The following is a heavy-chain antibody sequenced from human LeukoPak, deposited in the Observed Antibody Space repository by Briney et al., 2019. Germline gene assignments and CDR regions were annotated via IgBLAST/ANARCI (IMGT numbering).Heavy chain of an antibody. CDR1: GYSISSGYY. CDR3: ARDRDNWNSKTENWFDP. CDR2: IYHSGST. J-gene: IGHJ5*02. Sequence: PSETLSLTCTVSGYSISSGYYWGWIRQPPGKGLEWIGSIYHSGSTYYNPSLKSRVTISVDTSKNQFSLKLSSVTAADTAVYYCARDRDNWNSKTENWFDPWGQGTLVTVSS. V-gene: IGHV4-38-2*02. D-gene: IGHD1-7*01.